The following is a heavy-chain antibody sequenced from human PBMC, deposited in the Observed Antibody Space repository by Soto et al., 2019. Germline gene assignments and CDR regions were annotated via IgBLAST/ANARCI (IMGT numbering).Heavy chain of an antibody. CDR1: GDTFSRST. V-gene: IGHV1-18*01. CDR3: AIANYGDDDY. D-gene: IGHD4-17*01. Sequence: QVQLVQSGAEVKKPGASVKVSCKTSGDTFSRSTISWVRQAPGQGLEWMGWISAYSGNLKYAYKFQDRVTLTTDTSTSTRYVELWSLGYDVTSVYYCAIANYGDDDYWGQGSQVTVSS. J-gene: IGHJ4*02. CDR2: ISAYSGNL.